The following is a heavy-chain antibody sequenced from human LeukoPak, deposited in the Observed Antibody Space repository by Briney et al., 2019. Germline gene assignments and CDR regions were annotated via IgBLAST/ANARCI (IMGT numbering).Heavy chain of an antibody. Sequence: KTSETLSLTCTVSGGPISSSSYYWGWIRQPPGKGLEWIGSIYYSGSTYYNPSLKSRVTISVDTSKNQFSLKLSSVTAADTAVYYCARAGPFYYYMDVWGKGTTVTVSS. CDR2: IYYSGST. CDR1: GGPISSSSYY. CDR3: ARAGPFYYYMDV. J-gene: IGHJ6*03. V-gene: IGHV4-39*01.